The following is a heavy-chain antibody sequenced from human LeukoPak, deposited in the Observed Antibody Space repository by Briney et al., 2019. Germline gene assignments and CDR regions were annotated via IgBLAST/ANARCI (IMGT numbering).Heavy chain of an antibody. Sequence: SETLSLTCAVYGGSFSGYYWSWIRQPPGKGLEWIGEINHSGSTNYNPSLKSRVTISVDTSKNQFSLKLSSVTAADTAVYHCARAKDIVVVPAAILGGMDVWGQGTTVTVSS. CDR1: GGSFSGYY. D-gene: IGHD2-2*02. CDR2: INHSGST. J-gene: IGHJ6*02. CDR3: ARAKDIVVVPAAILGGMDV. V-gene: IGHV4-34*01.